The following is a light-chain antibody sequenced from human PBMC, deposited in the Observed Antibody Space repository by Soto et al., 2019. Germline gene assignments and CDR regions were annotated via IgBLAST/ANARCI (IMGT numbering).Light chain of an antibody. CDR3: QQSYSTPST. V-gene: IGKV1-39*01. CDR2: AAS. CDR1: QSIRSY. Sequence: DIQMPQSPSSLSASVGDRVTITCRASQSIRSYLNWYQQKPGKAPKLLIYAASSLQSGVPSRFSGSGSGTDFTLTISSLLPEDFATFYCQQSYSTPSTFGQGTRLEIK. J-gene: IGKJ5*01.